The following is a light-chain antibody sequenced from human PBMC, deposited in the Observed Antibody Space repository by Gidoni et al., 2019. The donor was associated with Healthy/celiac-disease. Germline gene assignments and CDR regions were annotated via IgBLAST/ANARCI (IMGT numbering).Light chain of an antibody. CDR3: QQYYSTPRT. J-gene: IGKJ4*01. CDR1: QSVLYSSNNKNY. V-gene: IGKV4-1*01. CDR2: WAS. Sequence: DIVMTQSPDSLALSLGERATINCKSSQSVLYSSNNKNYLAWYQQKPGQPPKLLIYWASTRESGVPDRFSGSGSGTDFTLPISSLQAEDVAVYYCQQYYSTPRTFGAGTKVEIK.